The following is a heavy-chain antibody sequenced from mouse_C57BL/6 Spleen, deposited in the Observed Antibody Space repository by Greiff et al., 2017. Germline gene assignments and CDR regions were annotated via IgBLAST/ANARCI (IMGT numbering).Heavy chain of an antibody. D-gene: IGHD1-1*01. CDR3: ARWAHYYGSSSYYFDF. Sequence: QVQLKESGPELVKPGASVKLSCKASGYTFTSYDINWVKQRPGQGLEWIGWIYPRDGSTKYNEKFKGKATLTVDTSSSTAYLELHSLTSEDSAVYFCARWAHYYGSSSYYFDFWGQGTTLTVSS. CDR1: GYTFTSYD. V-gene: IGHV1-85*01. J-gene: IGHJ2*01. CDR2: IYPRDGST.